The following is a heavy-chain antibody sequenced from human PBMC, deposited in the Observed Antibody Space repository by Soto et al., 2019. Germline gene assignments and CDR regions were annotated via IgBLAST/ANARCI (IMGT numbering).Heavy chain of an antibody. CDR2: FDPEDGET. Sequence: ASVKVSCKVSGYTLTELSMHWVQQAPGKGLEWMGGFDPEDGETIYAQKFQGRVTMTEDTSTDTAYMELSSLRSEDTAVYYCAADAASSGWNDGAFDIWGQGTMVTVSS. J-gene: IGHJ3*02. D-gene: IGHD6-19*01. CDR3: AADAASSGWNDGAFDI. CDR1: GYTLTELS. V-gene: IGHV1-24*01.